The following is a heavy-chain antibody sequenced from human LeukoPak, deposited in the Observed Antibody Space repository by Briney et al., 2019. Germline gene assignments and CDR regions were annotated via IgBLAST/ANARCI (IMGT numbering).Heavy chain of an antibody. CDR3: ARSAQRLYSSSWVDY. CDR1: GYSFTTYW. V-gene: IGHV5-51*01. J-gene: IGHJ4*02. Sequence: GESLKISCKGSGYSFTTYWIGWVRQMPGKGLEWVGIIYPGDSDTRYSPSFQGQVTISADKSISTAYLQWSSLKASDAAMYYCARSAQRLYSSSWVDYWGQGTLVTVSS. CDR2: IYPGDSDT. D-gene: IGHD6-13*01.